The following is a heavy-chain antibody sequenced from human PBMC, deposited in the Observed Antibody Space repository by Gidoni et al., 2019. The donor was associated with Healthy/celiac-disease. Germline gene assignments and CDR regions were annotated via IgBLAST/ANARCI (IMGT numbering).Heavy chain of an antibody. CDR1: GFTFSSYS. CDR2: ISSSSSYI. V-gene: IGHV3-21*01. CDR3: ARSTFLTKDIVKH. Sequence: CAASGFTFSSYSMNWVRQAPGKGLEWVSSISSSSSYIYYADSVKGRFTISRDNAKNSLYLQMNSLRAEDTAVYYCARSTFLTKDIVKHWGQGTLVTVSS. D-gene: IGHD2-15*01. J-gene: IGHJ1*01.